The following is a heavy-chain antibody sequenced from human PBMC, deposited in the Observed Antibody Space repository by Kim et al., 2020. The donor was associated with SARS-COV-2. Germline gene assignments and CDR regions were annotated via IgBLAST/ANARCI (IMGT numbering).Heavy chain of an antibody. CDR2: ISSTGGST. CDR3: AKDNPGIAAPGSRNYGMDV. V-gene: IGHV3-23*01. J-gene: IGHJ6*02. CDR1: GFTFSSCA. Sequence: GGSLRLSCVGSGFTFSSCATNWVRQAPGKGLQWVSTISSTGGSTYYADSVKGRFTISRDNSKNTLYLQMDSLRAEDTAVYYCAKDNPGIAAPGSRNYGMDVWGQGTTVTVSS. D-gene: IGHD6-13*01.